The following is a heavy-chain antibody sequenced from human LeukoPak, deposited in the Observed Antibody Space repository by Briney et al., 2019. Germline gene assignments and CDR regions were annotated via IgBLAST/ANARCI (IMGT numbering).Heavy chain of an antibody. V-gene: IGHV4-34*01. D-gene: IGHD2-15*01. Sequence: SETLSLTRAVYGGSFSGYYWSWIRQPPGKGLEWIGEINHSGSTNYNPSLKSRVTISVDTSKNQFSLKLSSVTAADTAVYYCASRTRNWFDPWGQGTLVTVSS. CDR3: ASRTRNWFDP. CDR2: INHSGST. CDR1: GGSFSGYY. J-gene: IGHJ5*02.